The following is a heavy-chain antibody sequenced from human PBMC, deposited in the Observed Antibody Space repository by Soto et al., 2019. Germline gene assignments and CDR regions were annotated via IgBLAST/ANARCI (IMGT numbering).Heavy chain of an antibody. CDR3: VISEACWENY. J-gene: IGHJ4*02. V-gene: IGHV3-74*01. CDR2: INSDGSGT. CDR1: GVTFSSYW. Sequence: PGGSLGLSCAASGVTFSSYWMHWVRQAPGKGLVWVSRINSDGSGTTYADSVKGRFTISRDNAKNTLYLQMNSLRAEDTAVYCFVISEACWENYWGQGTLFTVSS. D-gene: IGHD1-26*01.